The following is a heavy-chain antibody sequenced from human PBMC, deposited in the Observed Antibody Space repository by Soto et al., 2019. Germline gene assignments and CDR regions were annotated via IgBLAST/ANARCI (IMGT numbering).Heavy chain of an antibody. CDR1: GYTFTSYY. D-gene: IGHD2-2*01. CDR2: INPSGGST. Sequence: ASVKVSCKASGYTFTSYYMHWVRQAPGQGLEWMGIINPSGGSTSYAQKFQGRVTMTRDTSTSTVYMELSSLRSEDTAVYYCAREGQVVPAASNYYGTDVWGQGTTVTVSS. CDR3: AREGQVVPAASNYYGTDV. V-gene: IGHV1-46*03. J-gene: IGHJ6*02.